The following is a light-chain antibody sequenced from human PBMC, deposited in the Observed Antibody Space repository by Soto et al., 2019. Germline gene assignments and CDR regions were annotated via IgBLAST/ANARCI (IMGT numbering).Light chain of an antibody. V-gene: IGLV2-8*01. CDR2: EVS. J-gene: IGLJ2*01. CDR1: SSDVGGYNY. Sequence: QSALTQPPSASGSPGQSVTISCTGSSSDVGGYNYVSWYQQHPGKAPKLMIYEVSNRPSGVPERLSGSKSGNTASLTVSGLQAEVEADYYCSSYGGGNTVVFGGGTKVT. CDR3: SSYGGGNTVV.